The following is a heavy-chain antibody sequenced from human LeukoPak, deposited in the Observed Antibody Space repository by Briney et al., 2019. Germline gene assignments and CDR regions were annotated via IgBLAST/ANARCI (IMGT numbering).Heavy chain of an antibody. J-gene: IGHJ4*02. CDR3: ARTSGSGWYHDY. CDR1: GGSFSGYY. Sequence: SETLSLTCAVYGGSFSGYYWSWIRQPPGKGLEWIGETNHSGSTNYNPSLKSRVTISVDTSKNQFSLKLSSVTAADTAVYYCARTSGSGWYHDYWGQGTLVTVSS. V-gene: IGHV4-34*01. D-gene: IGHD6-19*01. CDR2: TNHSGST.